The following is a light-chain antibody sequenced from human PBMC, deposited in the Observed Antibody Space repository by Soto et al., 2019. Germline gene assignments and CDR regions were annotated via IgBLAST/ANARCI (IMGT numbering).Light chain of an antibody. CDR2: KVS. J-gene: IGKJ5*01. CDR3: MQGTHWPPIT. V-gene: IGKV2-30*01. Sequence: DVVVTQSPLSLPVTLGQAASISCRSSQRLVYRDGNTYLSWFHQRTGQSPRRLIYKVSNRDSGVPDRFSGSGSGTDFTLKISRVEAEDVGVYYCMQGTHWPPITFGQGTRLEIK. CDR1: QRLVYRDGNTY.